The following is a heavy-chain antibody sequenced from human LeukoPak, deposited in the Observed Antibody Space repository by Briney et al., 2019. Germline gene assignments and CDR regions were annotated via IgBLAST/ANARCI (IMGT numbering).Heavy chain of an antibody. Sequence: GASVKVSCKASGYTFTNYYMQWVRQAPGQGLEWMGLINPNDGRTKYARKFQDRVTMTRDTSTSTVYMELSSLTSEDTAVYYCATSLWFHFDGSGYPFDYWSQGTPVTVSS. J-gene: IGHJ4*02. CDR2: INPNDGRT. CDR3: ATSLWFHFDGSGYPFDY. CDR1: GYTFTNYY. V-gene: IGHV1-46*01. D-gene: IGHD3-22*01.